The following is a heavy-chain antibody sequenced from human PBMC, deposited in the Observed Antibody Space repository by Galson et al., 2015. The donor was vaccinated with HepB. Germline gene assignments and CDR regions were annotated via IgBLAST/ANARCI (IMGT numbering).Heavy chain of an antibody. Sequence: SVKVSCKASGYTFTSYGICWVRQAPGQGLEWMGRINPNSGGTNYAQKFQGRVTMTRDTSISTAYVELSRLRSDDTVVYYCARSGSLDLFDYWGQGTLVTVSS. D-gene: IGHD1-26*01. V-gene: IGHV1-2*05. J-gene: IGHJ4*02. CDR1: GYTFTSYG. CDR2: INPNSGGT. CDR3: ARSGSLDLFDY.